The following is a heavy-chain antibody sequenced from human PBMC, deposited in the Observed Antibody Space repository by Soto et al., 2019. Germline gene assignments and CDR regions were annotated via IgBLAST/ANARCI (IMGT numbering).Heavy chain of an antibody. CDR2: IYHSGST. J-gene: IGHJ4*02. Sequence: QLQLQESGSGLVKPSQTLSLTCAVSGGSISSGGYSWSWIRQPPGKGLEWIGYIYHSGSTHYNPSLKRRVTIAVDRSKHQFSLKLSSVTAADTAVYYCAAGGGLPRYYWGQGTLVTVSS. CDR3: AAGGGLPRYY. V-gene: IGHV4-30-2*01. D-gene: IGHD5-12*01. CDR1: GGSISSGGYS.